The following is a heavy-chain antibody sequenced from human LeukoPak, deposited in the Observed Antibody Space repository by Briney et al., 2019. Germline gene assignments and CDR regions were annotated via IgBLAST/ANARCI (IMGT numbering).Heavy chain of an antibody. D-gene: IGHD3-10*01. Sequence: GGSLRLSCAASGFTFSNSALSWVRPAPGQGLQWVAGIGGTNVPNTWYADSLKGRFTISRDDSKSTLYLQMRSLRGEDTALYYCVKFAPGLLSGDWFDPWGQGTLVTVSS. CDR2: IGGTNVPNT. V-gene: IGHV3-23*01. CDR3: VKFAPGLLSGDWFDP. J-gene: IGHJ5*02. CDR1: GFTFSNSA.